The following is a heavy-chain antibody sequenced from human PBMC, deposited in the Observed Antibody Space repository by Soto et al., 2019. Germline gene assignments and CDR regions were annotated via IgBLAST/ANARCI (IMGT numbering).Heavy chain of an antibody. CDR1: GITFSNHW. V-gene: IGHV3-7*01. D-gene: IGHD2-2*01. Sequence: GGSLRLSCTASGITFSNHWMSWVRQAPGKVLEWVTNIKPDEGEKYYVDSVRGRFTISRDNAKNSLYLQMNSPRVEDTAVYYCARDSGYCVSTSYCFNTWGQGTLVTVS. CDR3: ARDSGYCVSTSYCFNT. CDR2: IKPDEGEK. J-gene: IGHJ5*02.